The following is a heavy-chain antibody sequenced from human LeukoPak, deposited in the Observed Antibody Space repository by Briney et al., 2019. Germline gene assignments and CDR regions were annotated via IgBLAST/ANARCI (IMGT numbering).Heavy chain of an antibody. D-gene: IGHD5-18*01. CDR2: ISANNGNT. V-gene: IGHV1-18*04. Sequence: GAAVKVSCKASGYTFSSYGISWVRQAPGQGLEWMGWISANNGNTNYAQKLQGRVTMTTDTSTSTAYMELRSLRSDDTALYYCARDGDTAMDLYYYYGMDVWGKGTTVTVSS. CDR3: ARDGDTAMDLYYYYGMDV. CDR1: GYTFSSYG. J-gene: IGHJ6*04.